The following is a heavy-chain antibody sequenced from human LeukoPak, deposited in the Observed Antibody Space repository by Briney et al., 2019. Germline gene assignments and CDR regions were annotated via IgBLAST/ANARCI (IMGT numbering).Heavy chain of an antibody. CDR2: IRSKANSYAT. CDR1: GFTFSNSW. Sequence: SGGSLRLSCTVSGFTFSNSWMYWVRQASGKGLEWVGHIRSKANSYATAYAASVKGRFTISRDDSKNTAYLQMNSLKTEDTAVYYCSRHPYTHYYGSGLDAFDIWGQGTMVTVSS. CDR3: SRHPYTHYYGSGLDAFDI. D-gene: IGHD3-10*01. J-gene: IGHJ3*02. V-gene: IGHV3-73*01.